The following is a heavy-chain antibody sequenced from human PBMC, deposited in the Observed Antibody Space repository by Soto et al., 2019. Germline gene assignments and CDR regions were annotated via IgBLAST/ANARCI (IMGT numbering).Heavy chain of an antibody. D-gene: IGHD5-12*01. CDR2: ISKGGDKK. CDR3: AREWSVANPGY. V-gene: IGHV3-30-3*01. J-gene: IGHJ4*02. CDR1: GFTFSNYS. Sequence: SLRLSCAASGFTFSNYSMHWVRQAPGKGLEWVAVISKGGDKKYYADSVKGRFTISRDNSKNTLYLQMNSLRPEDTAVHYCAREWSVANPGYWGQGTQVTVSS.